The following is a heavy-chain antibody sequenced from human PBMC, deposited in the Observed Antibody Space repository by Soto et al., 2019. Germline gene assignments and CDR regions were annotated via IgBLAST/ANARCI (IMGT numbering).Heavy chain of an antibody. CDR2: MNPNSGNT. Sequence: QVQLVQSGAEVKXXXAXXXXXXXXXXXXXTSYXIXWVRQATGQGLEWMGWMNPNSGNTGYAQKFQGRVTMTRNTSISTAYMELSSLRSEDTAVYYCARGGDSYYGSGSYYSYYYMDVWGKGTTVTVSS. CDR1: XXXXTSYX. CDR3: ARGGDSYYGSGSYYSYYYMDV. J-gene: IGHJ6*03. V-gene: IGHV1-8*01. D-gene: IGHD3-10*01.